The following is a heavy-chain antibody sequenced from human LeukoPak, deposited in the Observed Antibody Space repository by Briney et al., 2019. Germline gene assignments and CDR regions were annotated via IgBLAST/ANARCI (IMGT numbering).Heavy chain of an antibody. CDR1: GGSISSGSYY. J-gene: IGHJ5*02. CDR2: IYTSGST. V-gene: IGHV4-61*02. Sequence: SETLSLTCTVSGGSISSGSYYWSWIRQPAGKGLEWIGRIYTSGSTNYNPSLKSRVTMSVDTSKNQFSLKLSSMTAADTAVYFCARQLPPHYSSWFDPWGQGITVTVSS. CDR3: ARQLPPHYSSWFDP. D-gene: IGHD2-15*01.